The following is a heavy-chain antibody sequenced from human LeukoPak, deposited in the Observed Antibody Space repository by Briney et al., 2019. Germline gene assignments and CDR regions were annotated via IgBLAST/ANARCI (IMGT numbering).Heavy chain of an antibody. D-gene: IGHD3-3*01. CDR2: IKHDGSEK. Sequence: GGSLRLSWAASGFIFTNYFMSWDRQALGKGLEWVASIKHDGSEKYYVDSVRGRFTISRDNTMNSLYLQMSSLRAEDTAVYYCATDRGWRTSGYYLYYFEYWGQGTLVTYSS. CDR1: GFIFTNYF. J-gene: IGHJ4*02. CDR3: ATDRGWRTSGYYLYYFEY. V-gene: IGHV3-7*01.